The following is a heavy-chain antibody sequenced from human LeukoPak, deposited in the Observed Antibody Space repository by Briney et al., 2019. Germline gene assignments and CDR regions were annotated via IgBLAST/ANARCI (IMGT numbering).Heavy chain of an antibody. V-gene: IGHV4-61*02. J-gene: IGHJ6*03. Sequence: SQTLSLTCTVSGGSISSGSYYWSWIRQPPGKGLEWIGRIYTSGSTNYNPSLKSRVTISVDTSKNQFSLKLSSVTAADTAAYYCARAYYYYYMDVWGKGTTVTVSS. CDR2: IYTSGST. CDR3: ARAYYYYYMDV. CDR1: GGSISSGSYY.